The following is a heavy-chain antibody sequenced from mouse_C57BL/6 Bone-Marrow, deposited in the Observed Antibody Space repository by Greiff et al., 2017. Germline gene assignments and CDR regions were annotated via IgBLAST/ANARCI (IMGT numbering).Heavy chain of an antibody. CDR1: GYTFTSYW. CDR2: IDPSDSDT. V-gene: IGHV1-52*01. D-gene: IGHD2-1*01. CDR3: ARAGFGNYVYWYFDV. Sequence: VQLQQPGAELVRPGSSVKLSCKASGYTFTSYWMHWVKQRPIQGLEWIGNIDPSDSDTPSNQKFKGQATLTVDTSSSTSYMQLSSLTSEDSAVYYCARAGFGNYVYWYFDVWGKGTTVTVSS. J-gene: IGHJ1*03.